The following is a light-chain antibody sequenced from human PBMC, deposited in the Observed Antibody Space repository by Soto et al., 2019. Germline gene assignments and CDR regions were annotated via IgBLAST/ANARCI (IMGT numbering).Light chain of an antibody. J-gene: IGKJ1*01. Sequence: DIVMTQTPLSSPATLGQPASISCRSSQSLVHSDGNTYLSWLHQRPGQPPRLLIYEISKRFSGVPDRFSGSGAGTDFTLKISKVEPEDVGVYYCMQTTQSWAFGQGTKVEIE. CDR3: MQTTQSWA. CDR1: QSLVHSDGNTY. CDR2: EIS. V-gene: IGKV2-24*01.